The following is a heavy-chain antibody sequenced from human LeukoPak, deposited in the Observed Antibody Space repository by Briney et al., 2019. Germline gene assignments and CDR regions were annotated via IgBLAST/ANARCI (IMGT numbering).Heavy chain of an antibody. V-gene: IGHV3-21*01. CDR1: GFTFSSYT. CDR2: ISPSSNYM. J-gene: IGHJ3*02. Sequence: PGGSLRLSCAASGFTFSSYTMSWVRQAPGKGLEWVSSISPSSNYMYYADSVKGRFTISRDSAKNSLYLQMNSLRAEDTAVYYCARSLRAFDIWGQGTMVTVSS. CDR3: ARSLRAFDI.